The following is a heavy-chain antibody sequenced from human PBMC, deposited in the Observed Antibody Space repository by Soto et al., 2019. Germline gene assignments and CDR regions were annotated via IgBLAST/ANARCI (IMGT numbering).Heavy chain of an antibody. CDR3: ARGGAVAGNLGY. D-gene: IGHD6-19*01. J-gene: IGHJ4*02. Sequence: VQLVESGGGVVQPGRSLRLSCAASGFTFSSYGMHWVRQAPGKGLEWVSYISSSSSYTNYADSVKGRFTISRDNAKNSLYLQMNSLRAEDTAVYYCARGGAVAGNLGYWGQGTLVTVSS. V-gene: IGHV3-21*05. CDR2: ISSSSSYT. CDR1: GFTFSSYG.